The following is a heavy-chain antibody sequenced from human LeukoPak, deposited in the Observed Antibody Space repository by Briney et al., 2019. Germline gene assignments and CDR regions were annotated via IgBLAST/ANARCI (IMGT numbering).Heavy chain of an antibody. J-gene: IGHJ3*02. Sequence: SETLSLTCTVSGDSISSGRYYWRWLRQPAGKGLEWIERIYTSGNTSDNPSLKSRLTVSVDTSKNQFSLKLSSVTAADTAVYYCARDGLWAFDIWGQGTMVTVSS. V-gene: IGHV4-61*02. CDR1: GDSISSGRYY. CDR3: ARDGLWAFDI. CDR2: IYTSGNT.